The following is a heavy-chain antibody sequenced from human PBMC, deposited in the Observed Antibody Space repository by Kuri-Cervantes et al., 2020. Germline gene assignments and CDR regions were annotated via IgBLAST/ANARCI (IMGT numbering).Heavy chain of an antibody. J-gene: IGHJ6*03. V-gene: IGHV3-9*01. CDR3: ARAEIPAAIELSYYYYMDV. Sequence: SLKISCAASGFTFDDYAMHWVRQAPGKGLEWVSGISWNSGSIGYADSVKGRFTISRDNAKNSLYLQMNSLRAEDTALYYCARAEIPAAIELSYYYYMDVWGKGTTVTVSS. D-gene: IGHD2-2*01. CDR2: ISWNSGSI. CDR1: GFTFDDYA.